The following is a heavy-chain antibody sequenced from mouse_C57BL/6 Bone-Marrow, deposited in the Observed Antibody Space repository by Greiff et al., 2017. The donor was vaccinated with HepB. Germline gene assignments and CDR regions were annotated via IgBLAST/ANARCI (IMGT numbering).Heavy chain of an antibody. CDR2: IYYSGTI. Sequence: VQLQQSGPGLVKPSQTVFLTCTVTGISITTGNYRWSWIRQFPGHKLEWIGYIYYSGTITYNPSLTSRTTITSDTPKNQFFLEMNSLTAEDTATYYCARYGKYYAMDYWGQGTSVTVSS. J-gene: IGHJ4*01. CDR3: ARYGKYYAMDY. CDR1: GISITTGNYR. D-gene: IGHD2-1*01. V-gene: IGHV3-5*01.